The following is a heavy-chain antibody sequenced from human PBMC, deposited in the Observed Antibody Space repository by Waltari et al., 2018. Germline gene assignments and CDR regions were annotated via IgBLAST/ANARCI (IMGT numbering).Heavy chain of an antibody. J-gene: IGHJ4*02. V-gene: IGHV4-39*07. D-gene: IGHD3-10*01. Sequence: QLQLLESGPGLVKPSETLSLSCSVSGDSVIHSNYSWGWLRQPPGKGLEWIGNIYYSGRSSYNPSLKSRVIISVDTSKNQFSVRLTSVTAADTALFYCARLSPPMWVRGVKGGYYFDYWGPGTLVTVSS. CDR1: GDSVIHSNYS. CDR3: ARLSPPMWVRGVKGGYYFDY. CDR2: IYYSGRS.